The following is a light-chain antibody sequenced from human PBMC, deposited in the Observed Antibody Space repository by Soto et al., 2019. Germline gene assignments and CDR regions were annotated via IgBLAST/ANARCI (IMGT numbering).Light chain of an antibody. CDR1: QAISSY. V-gene: IGKV1-9*01. CDR3: KQYDNLPIT. Sequence: DIQLTQAPSFLSASAGDRVSISCRASQAISSYLAWYQQKPGRSPKLLIYAASTLQSGVPSRFSGSGYGTEFTLTITRLQPEDFATYYCKQYDNLPITFGQGTRLEIK. J-gene: IGKJ5*01. CDR2: AAS.